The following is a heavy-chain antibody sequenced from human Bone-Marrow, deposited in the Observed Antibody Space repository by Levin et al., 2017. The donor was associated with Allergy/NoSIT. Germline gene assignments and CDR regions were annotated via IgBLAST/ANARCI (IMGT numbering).Heavy chain of an antibody. CDR1: GFTFSAHW. D-gene: IGHD1-1*01. CDR2: IDFDGTIT. J-gene: IGHJ4*02. V-gene: IGHV3-74*01. Sequence: ASVKVSCVVSGFTFSAHWMHWVRQAPGKGPEWVSRIDFDGTITNYADSVKGRFTISRDNARNTLYLQMNSLRAEDTAMYFCAIDINHNQADYWGQGTLVTVSS. CDR3: AIDINHNQADY.